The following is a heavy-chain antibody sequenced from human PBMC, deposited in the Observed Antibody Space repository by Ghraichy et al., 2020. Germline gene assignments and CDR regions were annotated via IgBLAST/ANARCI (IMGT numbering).Heavy chain of an antibody. Sequence: GGSLRLSCAASGFTFSSYAMSWVRQAPGKGLEWVSAISGSGGSTYYADSVKGRFTISRDNSKNTLYLQMNSLRAEDTAVYYCAKDSGNPVVVVITYYYYYGMDVWGQGTTVTVSS. CDR3: AKDSGNPVVVVITYYYYYGMDV. CDR2: ISGSGGST. J-gene: IGHJ6*02. CDR1: GFTFSSYA. V-gene: IGHV3-23*01. D-gene: IGHD3-22*01.